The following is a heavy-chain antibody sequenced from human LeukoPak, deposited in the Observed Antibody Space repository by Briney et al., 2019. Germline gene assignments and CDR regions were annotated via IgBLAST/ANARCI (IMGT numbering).Heavy chain of an antibody. Sequence: SETLSLTCTVSGGSISSGGYYWSWIRQHPGKGLEWIGYIYHSGSTYYNPSLKSRVTISVDRSKNQFSLKLSSVTAADTAVYYCARADCSSTSCSFDYWGQGTLVTVSS. CDR2: IYHSGST. D-gene: IGHD2-2*01. V-gene: IGHV4-30-2*01. J-gene: IGHJ4*02. CDR3: ARADCSSTSCSFDY. CDR1: GGSISSGGYY.